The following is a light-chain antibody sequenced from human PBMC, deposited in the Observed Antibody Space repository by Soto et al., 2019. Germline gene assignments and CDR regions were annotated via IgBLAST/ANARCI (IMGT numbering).Light chain of an antibody. CDR3: QSYDISLTTWV. CDR1: SSNIGAGYD. V-gene: IGLV1-40*01. CDR2: GNS. Sequence: QSVLTQPPSVSGAPRQRVTISCTGSSSNIGAGYDVHWYQQLPGTAPKLLIYGNSNRPSGVPDRFSGSKSGASASLVITGLQAEDEADYYCQSYDISLTTWVFGGGTKVTVL. J-gene: IGLJ3*02.